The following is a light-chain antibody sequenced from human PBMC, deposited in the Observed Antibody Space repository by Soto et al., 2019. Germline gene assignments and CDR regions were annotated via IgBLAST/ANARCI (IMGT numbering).Light chain of an antibody. CDR2: GAS. Sequence: EIVLTQSPGILSLSPGERATLSCRASQSLNSNYLAWFKQKPGQAPRILSYGASSRATGIPDRFSGSGSGTEFTLTISRLEPEDFEVYYCQQYGSSSITFGQGTRLEIK. J-gene: IGKJ5*01. CDR3: QQYGSSSIT. V-gene: IGKV3-20*01. CDR1: QSLNSNY.